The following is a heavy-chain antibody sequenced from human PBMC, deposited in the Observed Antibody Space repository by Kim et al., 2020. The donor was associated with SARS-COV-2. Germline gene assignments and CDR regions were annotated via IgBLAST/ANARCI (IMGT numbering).Heavy chain of an antibody. CDR1: GFSFDDYG. V-gene: IGHV3-20*01. J-gene: IGHJ4*02. Sequence: GGSLRLSCTAASGFSFDDYGMSWVRQSPGKGLEWVSGINWSGGSTGYADSVKGRFTISRDNAKKSLYLQMNSVRAEDTAFYHCARGFYQGPFDYWGQGTLSPSPQ. CDR2: INWSGGST. CDR3: ARGFYQGPFDY.